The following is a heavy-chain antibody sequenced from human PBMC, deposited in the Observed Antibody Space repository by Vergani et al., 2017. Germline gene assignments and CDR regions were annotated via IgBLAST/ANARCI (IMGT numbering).Heavy chain of an antibody. J-gene: IGHJ4*02. Sequence: EVQLVESGGGLVKPGGSLRLSCVASGFTFGSYSMNWVRQAPGKGLEWVSFISSSSSYRYYADSVKGRFTISRDNGEYSLLLQMNSLRPEDTAVYYCVKDHPVFDEWGRGTLVSVS. V-gene: IGHV3-21*01. CDR3: VKDHPVFDE. CDR1: GFTFGSYS. CDR2: ISSSSSYR.